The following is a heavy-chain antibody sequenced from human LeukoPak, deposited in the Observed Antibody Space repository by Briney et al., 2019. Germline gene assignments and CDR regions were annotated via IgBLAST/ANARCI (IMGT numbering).Heavy chain of an antibody. CDR2: IIPIFGTA. CDR1: GYTFTSYD. Sequence: GASVKVSCKASGYTFTSYDINWVRQATGQGLEWMGGIIPIFGTANYAQKFQGRVTITTDESTSTAYMELSSLRSEDTAVYYCASGVWLGKLPDRSAVSRGDYYYYYMDVWGKGTTVTVSS. CDR3: ASGVWLGKLPDRSAVSRGDYYYYYMDV. J-gene: IGHJ6*03. D-gene: IGHD2-8*01. V-gene: IGHV1-69*05.